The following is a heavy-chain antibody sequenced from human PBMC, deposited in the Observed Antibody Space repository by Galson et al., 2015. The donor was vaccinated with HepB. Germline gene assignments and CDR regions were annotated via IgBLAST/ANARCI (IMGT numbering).Heavy chain of an antibody. CDR1: GGSLSTYT. D-gene: IGHD3-10*01. J-gene: IGHJ4*02. CDR2: IIPILGLT. CDR3: ATERAMDRGAYFDY. V-gene: IGHV1-69*04. Sequence: SVKVSCKASGGSLSTYTISWVRQAPGQGLEWMGRIIPILGLTNYAQKFQGRVTITADESTSTAYMELNSLRSEDTAVYYCATERAMDRGAYFDYWGQGTLVTVSS.